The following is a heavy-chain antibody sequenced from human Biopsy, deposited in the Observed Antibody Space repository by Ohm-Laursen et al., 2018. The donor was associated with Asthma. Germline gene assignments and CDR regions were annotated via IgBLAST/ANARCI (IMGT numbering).Heavy chain of an antibody. J-gene: IGHJ4*02. Sequence: SLRLSCTASGFTFSTSWMTWVRQAPGKGLEWVANIKEDGSEKNYVDSVKGRFTISRDNGKNSLYLQMNSLRAEDTAVYFCSTNRLWFEESPYYFDYWGQGSLVTVSS. V-gene: IGHV3-7*05. CDR3: STNRLWFEESPYYFDY. CDR2: IKEDGSEK. D-gene: IGHD3-10*01. CDR1: GFTFSTSW.